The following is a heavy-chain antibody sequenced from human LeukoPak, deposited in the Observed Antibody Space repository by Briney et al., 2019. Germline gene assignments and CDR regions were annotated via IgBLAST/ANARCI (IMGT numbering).Heavy chain of an antibody. V-gene: IGHV1-18*01. CDR2: ISAYNGNT. CDR3: ARVFAARVDYYYYYYMDV. J-gene: IGHJ6*03. CDR1: GYTFTSYG. Sequence: GASVTVSCTASGYTFTSYGISWVRQAPGQGLEWMGWISAYNGNTNYAQKLQGRVTMTTDTSTSTAYMELRSLRSDDTAVYYCARVFAARVDYYYYYYMDVWGKGTTVTVSS. D-gene: IGHD6-25*01.